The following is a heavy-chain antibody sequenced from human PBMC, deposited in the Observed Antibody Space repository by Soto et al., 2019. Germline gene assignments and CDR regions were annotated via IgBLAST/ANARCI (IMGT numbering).Heavy chain of an antibody. V-gene: IGHV3-30*03. CDR1: GISFNTHA. D-gene: IGHD2-2*02. J-gene: IGHJ4*02. CDR2: ISYGGANK. Sequence: GGSLRLSCAASGISFNTHAMHWFRHAPGKGLEWVAVISYGGANKYYADSVRGRFTISRDNSENTLFLQMSSLRPEDTAVYYCARGPRSCSSTSCYTIDYWGQGTLVTVSS. CDR3: ARGPRSCSSTSCYTIDY.